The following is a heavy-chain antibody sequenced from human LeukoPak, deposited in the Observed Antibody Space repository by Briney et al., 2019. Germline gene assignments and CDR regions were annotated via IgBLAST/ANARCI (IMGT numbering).Heavy chain of an antibody. CDR3: ARVGFAEATFAFDI. V-gene: IGHV4-31*03. J-gene: IGHJ3*02. Sequence: SGTLSLTCTASGGSVTSGGHYWSWIRQYPGRGLDWLGNIYHSGSTYYNPSLKSRVTISVDTSTNQFSLKLSSVSATDTAVYYCARVGFAEATFAFDIWGQGALVTVSS. CDR2: IYHSGST. D-gene: IGHD3-10*01. CDR1: GGSVTSGGHY.